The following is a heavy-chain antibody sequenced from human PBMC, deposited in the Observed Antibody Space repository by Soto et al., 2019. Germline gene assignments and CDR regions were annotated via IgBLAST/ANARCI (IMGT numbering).Heavy chain of an antibody. Sequence: PGGSLILSCIESGITFNSYWMIWVRQAPGKGLEWVSDIIDSGGSTYYADSVKGRFTISRDNSKSTLYLQMNSLRAEDTALYYCAKGRSYYYYYGVDVWGQGTTVTVSS. CDR3: AKGRSYYYYYGVDV. J-gene: IGHJ6*02. CDR1: GITFNSYW. V-gene: IGHV3-23*01. CDR2: IIDSGGST.